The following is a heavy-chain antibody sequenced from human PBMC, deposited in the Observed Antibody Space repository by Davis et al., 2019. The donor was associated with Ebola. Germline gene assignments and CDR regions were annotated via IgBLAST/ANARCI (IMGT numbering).Heavy chain of an antibody. D-gene: IGHD6-6*01. CDR2: IKHSGST. V-gene: IGHV4-34*01. Sequence: MPSDILSSTFAAHGSPFIGYYWSWSRQLPGKGLEWIGEIKHSGSTNYNPSLKSRVTISADTSKNQFSLNLSSVTAADTAVYYCARDSSSSADTLCGMDVWGQGTTVTVSS. CDR3: ARDSSSSADTLCGMDV. J-gene: IGHJ6*02. CDR1: GSPFIGYY.